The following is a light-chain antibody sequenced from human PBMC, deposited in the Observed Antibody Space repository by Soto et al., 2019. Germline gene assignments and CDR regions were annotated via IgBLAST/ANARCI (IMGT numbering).Light chain of an antibody. CDR1: TSDVGGYNY. V-gene: IGLV2-14*01. Sequence: QSVLTQPVSVSGSLGQSITISCTGTTSDVGGYNYVSWYQQHPGKAPILMIYEVTNRPSGVSNRFSGSKSGNTASLTISGLQVEDEAEYFCGSYTGSITYVFGTGTKVTVL. CDR2: EVT. CDR3: GSYTGSITYV. J-gene: IGLJ1*01.